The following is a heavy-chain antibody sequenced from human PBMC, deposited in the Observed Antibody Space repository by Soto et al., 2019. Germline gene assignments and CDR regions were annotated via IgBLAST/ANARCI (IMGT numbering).Heavy chain of an antibody. D-gene: IGHD6-19*01. Sequence: XDTLSATCTVAGSSISSYNWTWIRPPPGKGLEWIGYIYYSGGTNYNPSLKSRVTIAIDTSKNQFSLKLSSVTAADTAVYYCARDYSGASTFDYWGQGTLVTVSS. J-gene: IGHJ4*02. CDR3: ARDYSGASTFDY. V-gene: IGHV4-59*01. CDR1: GSSISSYN. CDR2: IYYSGGT.